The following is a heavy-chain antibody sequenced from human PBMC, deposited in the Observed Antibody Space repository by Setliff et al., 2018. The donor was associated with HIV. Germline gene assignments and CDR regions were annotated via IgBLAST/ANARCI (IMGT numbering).Heavy chain of an antibody. CDR2: IYYSGST. CDR1: DGSISRTSYY. CDR3: ARHVDIVVVVAAPSFDY. Sequence: SETLSLTCTVSDGSISRTSYYWGWIRQPPGRGLEWIGSIYYSGSTYYNPSLKSRVTISVDTSKNQFSLKLSSVTAADTAVYYCARHVDIVVVVAAPSFDYWGQGTLVTVSS. V-gene: IGHV4-39*01. D-gene: IGHD2-15*01. J-gene: IGHJ4*02.